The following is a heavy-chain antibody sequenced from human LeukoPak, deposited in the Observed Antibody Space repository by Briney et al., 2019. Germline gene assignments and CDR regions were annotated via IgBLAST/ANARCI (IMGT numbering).Heavy chain of an antibody. CDR2: IIPMFGTT. D-gene: IGHD2/OR15-2a*01. Sequence: SVKVSCKAAEGTFSGFVGRLVRQAPGQGLEWMGGIIPMFGTTNYAQKLQGRVTITADESTSTAYMDLSSLRPEDTAVYYCARSMVIPWTPDSFALWGQGTMVTVSS. CDR3: ARSMVIPWTPDSFAL. V-gene: IGHV1-69*13. J-gene: IGHJ3*01. CDR1: EGTFSGFV.